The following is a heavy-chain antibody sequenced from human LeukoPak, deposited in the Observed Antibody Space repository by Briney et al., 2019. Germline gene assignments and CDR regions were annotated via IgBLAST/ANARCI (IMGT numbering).Heavy chain of an antibody. Sequence: SETLSLTCTVSGGSISSYYWSWIRQPPGKGLEWIGEINHSGSTNYNPSLKSRVTISVDTSKNQFSLKLSSVTAADTAVYYCARGSHIVVVPAAVNWFDPWGQGTLVTVSS. CDR3: ARGSHIVVVPAAVNWFDP. V-gene: IGHV4-34*01. CDR2: INHSGST. D-gene: IGHD2-2*01. J-gene: IGHJ5*02. CDR1: GGSISSYY.